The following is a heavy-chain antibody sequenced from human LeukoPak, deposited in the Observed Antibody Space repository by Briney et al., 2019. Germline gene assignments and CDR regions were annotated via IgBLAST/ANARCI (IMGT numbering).Heavy chain of an antibody. CDR2: IYYSGST. Sequence: SETLSLTCTVSGGSISSYYWSWIRQPPGKGLEWIGYIYYSGSTNYNPSLKSRVTISVDTSKNQFSLKLSSVTAADTAVYYCARGPADHFDWLPTIYYYYYYYMDVWGKGTTVTVSS. D-gene: IGHD3-9*01. CDR1: GGSISSYY. J-gene: IGHJ6*03. CDR3: ARGPADHFDWLPTIYYYYYYYMDV. V-gene: IGHV4-59*01.